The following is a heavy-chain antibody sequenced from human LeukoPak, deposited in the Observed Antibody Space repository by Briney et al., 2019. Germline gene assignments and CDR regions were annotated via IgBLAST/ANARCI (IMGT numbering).Heavy chain of an antibody. J-gene: IGHJ6*02. D-gene: IGHD6-13*01. CDR2: ISSGSSII. CDR1: GFTFSSCA. CDR3: ASNSSPYRSSNYYYYGMGV. Sequence: QPGGSLRLSCTASGFTFSSCAMSWVRQAPGKGLEWVSYISSGSSIIYYADSVKGRFTISRDNAKNSLYLQMNSLRAEDTAVYYCASNSSPYRSSNYYYYGMGVWGQGTPVTVSS. V-gene: IGHV3-48*01.